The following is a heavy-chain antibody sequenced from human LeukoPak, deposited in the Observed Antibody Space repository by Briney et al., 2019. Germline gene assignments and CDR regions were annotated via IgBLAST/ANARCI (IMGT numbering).Heavy chain of an antibody. CDR1: GFTFSSYA. Sequence: GSLRLSCAASGFTFSSYAMSWIRQPPGKGLEWIGEINHSGSTNYNPSLKSRVTISVDTSKNQFSLKLSSVTAADTAVYYCARWSYRGYAFDIWGQGTMVTVSS. J-gene: IGHJ3*02. CDR2: INHSGST. D-gene: IGHD1-26*01. V-gene: IGHV4-34*01. CDR3: ARWSYRGYAFDI.